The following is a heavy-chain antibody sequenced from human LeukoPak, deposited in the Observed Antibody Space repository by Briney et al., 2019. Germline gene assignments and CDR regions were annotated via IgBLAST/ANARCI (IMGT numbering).Heavy chain of an antibody. V-gene: IGHV1-46*01. Sequence: VASVKVSCKASGYSFTSNYIHWVRQAPGQGLEWMGMIYPRDGSTSYAQKFQGRVTITADESTSTAYMELSSLRSEDTAVYYCARFPVAVAVDLEDYFDYWGQGTLVTVSS. CDR1: GYSFTSNY. CDR2: IYPRDGST. J-gene: IGHJ4*02. D-gene: IGHD6-19*01. CDR3: ARFPVAVAVDLEDYFDY.